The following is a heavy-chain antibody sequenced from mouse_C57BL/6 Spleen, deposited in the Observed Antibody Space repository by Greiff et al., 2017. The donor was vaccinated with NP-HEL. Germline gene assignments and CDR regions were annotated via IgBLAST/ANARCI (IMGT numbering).Heavy chain of an antibody. CDR1: GFAFSSSW. J-gene: IGHJ4*01. D-gene: IGHD6-1*01. CDR2: IYPGGGAT. Sequence: VQLQQPGPELVKPGASVKISCKASGFAFSSSWMHWVKQRPGKGLEWIGRIYPGGGATNYNGKFKGKATLTADHSSSTAYMQLSSLTSDDSAVYFCARFSPYYAIDYWGQGTSVTVSS. CDR3: ARFSPYYAIDY. V-gene: IGHV1-82*01.